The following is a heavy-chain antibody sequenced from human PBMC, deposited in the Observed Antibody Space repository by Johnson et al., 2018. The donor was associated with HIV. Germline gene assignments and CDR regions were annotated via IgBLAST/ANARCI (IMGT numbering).Heavy chain of an antibody. CDR1: GFTFSDYY. J-gene: IGHJ3*02. Sequence: QVQLVESGGGLVKPGGSLRLSCVASGFTFSDYYMSWIRQAPGKGLEWVSYISSSGSIIYSADSMQGRFTNSRDNAKNSLYLQMNSLRAEDTALYYCARDRVPAAIGLAYRGAFDIWGQGTMVTVSS. D-gene: IGHD2-2*02. CDR2: ISSSGSII. CDR3: ARDRVPAAIGLAYRGAFDI. V-gene: IGHV3-11*04.